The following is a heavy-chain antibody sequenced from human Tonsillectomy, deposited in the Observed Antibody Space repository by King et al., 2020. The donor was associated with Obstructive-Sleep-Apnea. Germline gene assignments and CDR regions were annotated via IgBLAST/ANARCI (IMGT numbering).Heavy chain of an antibody. D-gene: IGHD3-22*01. V-gene: IGHV5-51*01. Sequence: VQLVESGAEVKKPGESPKISCMASGYSFTNYWIGWVRQLPGKGLEWMGSIDPGDSDTRYSPSFQGQVTISVDKSINTAYLQWSSLKASDTAMYYCARHREPSGYRLEFDNWGQGTLVTVSS. CDR2: IDPGDSDT. CDR1: GYSFTNYW. J-gene: IGHJ4*02. CDR3: ARHREPSGYRLEFDN.